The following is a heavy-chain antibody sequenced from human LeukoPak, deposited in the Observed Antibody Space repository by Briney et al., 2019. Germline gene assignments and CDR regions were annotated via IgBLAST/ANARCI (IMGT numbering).Heavy chain of an antibody. CDR3: TKASLAFGTKYFDP. D-gene: IGHD3-10*01. CDR2: MNPKSGNT. Sequence: GASVPVSCKASGYPFSNYDINWVRQAPGQGLEWMGWMNPKSGNTGYGQKFQGRVTMTRVTSITTAYMELRSLRSDDTAVYYCTKASLAFGTKYFDPWGQGTLVTVSS. J-gene: IGHJ5*02. CDR1: GYPFSNYD. V-gene: IGHV1-8*01.